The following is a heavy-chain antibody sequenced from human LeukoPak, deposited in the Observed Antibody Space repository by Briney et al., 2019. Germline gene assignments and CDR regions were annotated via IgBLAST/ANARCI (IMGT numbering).Heavy chain of an antibody. V-gene: IGHV3-21*01. CDR1: GFTFSSYS. J-gene: IGHJ3*02. Sequence: NSGGSLRLSCAASGFTFSSYSMNWVRQAPGKGLEWVSSISSSSSYIYYADSVKGRFTISRDNAQNSLYLQINSLRAEDTAVYYCAREKGIMIRKMAFEMWGQGTMVTVSS. CDR3: AREKGIMIRKMAFEM. CDR2: ISSSSSYI. D-gene: IGHD3-16*01.